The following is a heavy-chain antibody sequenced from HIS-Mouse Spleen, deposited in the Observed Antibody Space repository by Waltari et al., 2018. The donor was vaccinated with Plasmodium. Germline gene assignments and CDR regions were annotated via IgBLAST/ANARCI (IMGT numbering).Heavy chain of an antibody. V-gene: IGHV1-2*02. CDR2: SNPNSGGT. J-gene: IGHJ1*01. CDR1: GSTFTGYS. CDR3: ARVLGYKAAAGTFVEYFQH. Sequence: QVQLVQPGAEVPKPGASVKVSCSASGSTFTGYSMHWVRQAPGQGLERRGWSNPNSGGTNYAQKFQGRVTMTRDTSISTAYMELSRLRSDDTAVYYCARVLGYKAAAGTFVEYFQHWGQGTLVTVSS. D-gene: IGHD6-13*01.